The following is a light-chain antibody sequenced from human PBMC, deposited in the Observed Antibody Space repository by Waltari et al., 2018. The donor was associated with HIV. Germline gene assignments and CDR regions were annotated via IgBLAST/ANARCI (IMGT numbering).Light chain of an antibody. V-gene: IGLV3-25*03. CDR1: ALGKQY. Sequence: SYEPTQPPSVSVSPGQTARIICSGDALGKQYGYWYQQKAGQAPVLLIYKDTKRSSGIPERFSGSSSGSTVTLTISGVQPEDEADYYCQPADTSGTYDRLFGGGTRLTVL. CDR2: KDT. CDR3: QPADTSGTYDRL. J-gene: IGLJ3*02.